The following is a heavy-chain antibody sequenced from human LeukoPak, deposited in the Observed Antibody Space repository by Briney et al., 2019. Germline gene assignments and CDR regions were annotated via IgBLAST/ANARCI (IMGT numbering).Heavy chain of an antibody. CDR3: ARSPYGSGSYQYDY. CDR2: IYSDNT. Sequence: PGGSLRLSCAASGFTFSSYEMNWVRQAPGKGLEWVSFIYSDNTHYSDSVKGRFTISRDNAKNSLYLQMNSLRAEDTAVYYCARSPYGSGSYQYDYWGQGTLVTVSS. J-gene: IGHJ4*02. CDR1: GFTFSSYE. D-gene: IGHD3-10*01. V-gene: IGHV3-21*01.